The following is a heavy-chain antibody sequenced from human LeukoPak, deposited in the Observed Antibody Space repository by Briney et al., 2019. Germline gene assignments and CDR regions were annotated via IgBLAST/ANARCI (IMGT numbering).Heavy chain of an antibody. D-gene: IGHD2-15*01. CDR2: INSGGSG. J-gene: IGHJ4*02. CDR3: VRDREYCSGGSCSRFDY. CDR1: GFIVSGNY. V-gene: IGHV3-53*01. Sequence: GGSLRLSCAASGFIVSGNYMNWVRQAPGKGLEWVSLINSGGSGYYSDSVRGRFTISRDNSKNTLYLQMNSLRAEDTAVYYCVRDREYCSGGSCSRFDYWGQGILVTVSS.